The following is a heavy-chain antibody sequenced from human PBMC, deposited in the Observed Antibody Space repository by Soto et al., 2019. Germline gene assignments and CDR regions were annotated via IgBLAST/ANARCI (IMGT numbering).Heavy chain of an antibody. V-gene: IGHV4-34*01. CDR2: INHSGST. Sequence: SETLSLTCAVYGGSFSGYYWSWIRQPPGKGLEWIGEINHSGSTNYNPSLKRRVTISVDTSKNQFSLKLSSVTAADTAVYYCARGLRIAARPVDYWGQGTLVTVSS. D-gene: IGHD6-6*01. CDR3: ARGLRIAARPVDY. J-gene: IGHJ4*02. CDR1: GGSFSGYY.